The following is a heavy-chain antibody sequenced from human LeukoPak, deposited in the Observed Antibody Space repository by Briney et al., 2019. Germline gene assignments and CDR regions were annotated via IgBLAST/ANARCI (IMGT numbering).Heavy chain of an antibody. CDR2: INHSGST. Sequence: SETLTLTCAVYGGSLSGYYWSWIRQPPGKGLEWIGEINHSGSTNYNPSLKSRVTISVDTSKDQFSLKLSSVTAADTAVYHCANLPDIVVVPAAIPYWGQGTLVTVSS. D-gene: IGHD2-2*01. V-gene: IGHV4-34*01. CDR3: ANLPDIVVVPAAIPY. CDR1: GGSLSGYY. J-gene: IGHJ4*02.